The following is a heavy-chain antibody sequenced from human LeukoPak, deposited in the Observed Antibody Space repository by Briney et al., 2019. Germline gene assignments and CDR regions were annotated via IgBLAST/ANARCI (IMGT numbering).Heavy chain of an antibody. D-gene: IGHD3-22*01. CDR1: GFTFSSYS. J-gene: IGHJ5*02. Sequence: GGSLRLSCAASGFTFSSYSMNWVRQAPGKGLEWVSSISSSSSYIYYADSVKGRFTISRDNAKNSLYLQMKSLRAEDTAVYYCARAPYDSSGWFNWFDPWGQGTLVTVSS. V-gene: IGHV3-21*01. CDR3: ARAPYDSSGWFNWFDP. CDR2: ISSSSSYI.